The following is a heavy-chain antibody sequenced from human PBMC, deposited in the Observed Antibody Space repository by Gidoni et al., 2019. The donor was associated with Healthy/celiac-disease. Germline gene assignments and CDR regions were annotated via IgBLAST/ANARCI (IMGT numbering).Heavy chain of an antibody. CDR1: GGSISRGDYY. D-gene: IGHD2-15*01. CDR3: ARGGYCSGGSCYSEFSLDY. V-gene: IGHV4-30-4*01. CDR2: LYYSGST. J-gene: IGHJ4*02. Sequence: QVQLQESGPGLVKPSQTLSLTCTVSGGSISRGDYYWRWIRQPPGKGLEWIGYLYYSGSTYYNPSLKCRVTISVDTSKNQFSLKLSSVTAADTAVYYCARGGYCSGGSCYSEFSLDYWGQGTLVTVSS.